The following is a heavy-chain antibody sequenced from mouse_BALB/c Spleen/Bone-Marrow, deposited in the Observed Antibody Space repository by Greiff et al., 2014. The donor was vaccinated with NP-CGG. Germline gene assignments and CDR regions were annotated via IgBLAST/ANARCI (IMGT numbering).Heavy chain of an antibody. Sequence: EVQVVESGGDLVKPGGSLKLSCAASGFTFSNYGMSWVRQTPDKRLEWVATISSGGSYTYFPDSVKGRFTISRDNAKNTLYLQMNSLKSEDAAMYYCARLTQDYAMDYWGQGTSFTVSS. V-gene: IGHV5-6*01. J-gene: IGHJ4*01. D-gene: IGHD1-3*01. CDR2: ISSGGSYT. CDR3: ARLTQDYAMDY. CDR1: GFTFSNYG.